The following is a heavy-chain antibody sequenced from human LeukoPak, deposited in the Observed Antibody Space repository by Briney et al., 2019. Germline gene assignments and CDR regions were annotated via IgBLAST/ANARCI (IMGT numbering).Heavy chain of an antibody. J-gene: IGHJ6*03. V-gene: IGHV3-20*04. CDR3: ARYDVVVPAATQSYYMDV. D-gene: IGHD2-2*01. CDR2: AIWNGGSS. CDR1: GFTFDDYG. Sequence: GGSLRRSCAGSGFTFDDYGMSWHGPGQGKGRKGLIAAIWNGGSSGHEDPVKGPFTIFRDNAMISLYLQMNSLRAEDTALYYCARYDVVVPAATQSYYMDVWGQGTTVTVSS.